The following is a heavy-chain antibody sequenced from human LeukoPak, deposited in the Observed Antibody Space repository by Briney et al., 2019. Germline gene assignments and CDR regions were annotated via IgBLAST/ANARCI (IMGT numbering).Heavy chain of an antibody. CDR3: ARVTTGYYYYMDV. CDR2: IYYSGST. CDR1: GGSISSSSYY. D-gene: IGHD4-11*01. Sequence: SETLSLTCTVSGGSISSSSYYWGWIRQPPGKGLEWIWRIYYSGSTYYNPSLKSRVTISVDTSKNQFSLKLSSVTAADTAVYYCARVTTGYYYYMDVWGKGTTVTVSS. V-gene: IGHV4-39*07. J-gene: IGHJ6*03.